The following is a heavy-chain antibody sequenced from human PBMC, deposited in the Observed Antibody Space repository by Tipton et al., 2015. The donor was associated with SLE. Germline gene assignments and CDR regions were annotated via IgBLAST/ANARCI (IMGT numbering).Heavy chain of an antibody. D-gene: IGHD2-15*01. Sequence: SLRLSCAASGFTFSSYSMNWVCQAPGKGLEWVSYISSSSSTIYYADSVKGRFTISRDNAKNSLYLQMNSLRAEDTAVYYCARDMRLPHDAFDIWGQGTMVTVSS. CDR2: ISSSSSTI. J-gene: IGHJ3*02. V-gene: IGHV3-48*01. CDR1: GFTFSSYS. CDR3: ARDMRLPHDAFDI.